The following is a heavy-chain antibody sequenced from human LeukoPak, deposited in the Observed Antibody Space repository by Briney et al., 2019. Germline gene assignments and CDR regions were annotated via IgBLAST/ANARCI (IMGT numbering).Heavy chain of an antibody. V-gene: IGHV3-48*04. CDR1: GFTFTTYW. J-gene: IGHJ3*02. CDR3: ARAKRNGFDI. Sequence: GESLRLSCAASGFTFTTYWMNWVRQAPGKGLEWVSYISSSGSTIYYADSVKGRFTISRDNAKNSLYLQMNSLRAEDTAVYYCARAKRNGFDIWGQGTMVTVSS. CDR2: ISSSGSTI.